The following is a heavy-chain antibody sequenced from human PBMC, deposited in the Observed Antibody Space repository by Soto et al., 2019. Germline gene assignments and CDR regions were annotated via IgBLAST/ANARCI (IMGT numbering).Heavy chain of an antibody. CDR1: GFTFSTYA. J-gene: IGHJ4*02. CDR3: AKSYSESGSYGVGRDN. Sequence: EVQLLESGGDLVQPGGSLRLSCAASGFTFSTYAMSWVRQTAGKGLEWVSAISGSGGTTYYADSVKGRVTVSRDNSKNTVYLQMNSLRVEDTAVYYGAKSYSESGSYGVGRDNWGQGTLVNVTS. CDR2: ISGSGGTT. D-gene: IGHD3-10*01. V-gene: IGHV3-23*01.